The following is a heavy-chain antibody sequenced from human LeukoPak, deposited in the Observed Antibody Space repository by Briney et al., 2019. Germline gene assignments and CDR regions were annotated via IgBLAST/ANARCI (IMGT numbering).Heavy chain of an antibody. CDR3: AQNFYDSSGLYFDY. D-gene: IGHD3-22*01. Sequence: GSLRLSCAASGFTFSGYSMNWVRQAPGKGLEWVSSISSSSNYIYYADSVKGRFTISRDNAKNSLYLQMNSLRAEDTAVYYCAQNFYDSSGLYFDYWGQGTLVTVSS. CDR1: GFTFSGYS. J-gene: IGHJ4*02. CDR2: ISSSSNYI. V-gene: IGHV3-21*01.